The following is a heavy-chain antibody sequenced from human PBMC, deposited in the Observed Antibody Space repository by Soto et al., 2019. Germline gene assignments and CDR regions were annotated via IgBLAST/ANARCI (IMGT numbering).Heavy chain of an antibody. J-gene: IGHJ4*02. CDR2: MNPNSGNT. CDR3: ARDGWYVGDY. V-gene: IGHV1-8*01. D-gene: IGHD6-19*01. Sequence: ASVKVSCKASGYTFTSYDINWVRQATGQGLEWMGWMNPNSGNTGYAQKFQGRVTMTRNTSTSTAYMELRSLRSDDTAVYYCARDGWYVGDYWGQGTLVTVSS. CDR1: GYTFTSYD.